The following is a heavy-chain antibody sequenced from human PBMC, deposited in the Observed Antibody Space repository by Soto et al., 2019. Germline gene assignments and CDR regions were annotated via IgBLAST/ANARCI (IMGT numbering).Heavy chain of an antibody. CDR1: GYTFTSYY. V-gene: IGHV1-46*01. Sequence: RASVKVSCKASGYTFTSYYMHWVRQAPGQGLEWMGIINPSGGSTSYAQKFQGRVTMTRDTSTSTVYMELSSLRSEDTAVYYCASLDIVVVPAAYAFDIWGQGTMVTVSS. CDR3: ASLDIVVVPAAYAFDI. CDR2: INPSGGST. D-gene: IGHD2-2*03. J-gene: IGHJ3*02.